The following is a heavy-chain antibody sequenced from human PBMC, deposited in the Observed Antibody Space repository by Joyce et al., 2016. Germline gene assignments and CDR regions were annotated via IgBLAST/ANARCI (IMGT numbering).Heavy chain of an antibody. CDR2: SIPIFGAP. Sequence: QVPLVQSGAEVKKPGSSVKVSCKASGGTFNNYTFNWVRQARGQGLEWVRGSIPIFGAPNYAQGFQGRLTIAAEGSTSTACMELGSLRSDDSAVYYCARSIGGGSDAFDIWGQGTMVTVSS. V-gene: IGHV1-69*01. D-gene: IGHD2-15*01. CDR3: ARSIGGGSDAFDI. CDR1: GGTFNNYT. J-gene: IGHJ3*02.